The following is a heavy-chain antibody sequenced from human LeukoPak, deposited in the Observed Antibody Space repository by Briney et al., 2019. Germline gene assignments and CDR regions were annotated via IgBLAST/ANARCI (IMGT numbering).Heavy chain of an antibody. Sequence: ASVKVSCKASGGTFSSYAISWVRQAPGQGLEWMGGIIPIFGTANYAQKFQGRVTITADKSTSTAYMELSSLRSEDTAVYYCASARLLWLGYMDVWGKGTTVTVSS. V-gene: IGHV1-69*06. CDR3: ASARLLWLGYMDV. J-gene: IGHJ6*03. CDR2: IIPIFGTA. CDR1: GGTFSSYA. D-gene: IGHD3-10*01.